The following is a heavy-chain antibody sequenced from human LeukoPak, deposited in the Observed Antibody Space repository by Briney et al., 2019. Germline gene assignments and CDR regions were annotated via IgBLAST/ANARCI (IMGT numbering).Heavy chain of an antibody. D-gene: IGHD6-13*01. J-gene: IGHJ3*02. V-gene: IGHV4-34*01. Sequence: PSQTLSLTCAVYGGSFSGYYWSWIRQPPGKGLEWIGEINHSGSTNYNPSLKSRVTMSVDTSKNQFSLNLNSVTAADTAAYYCARGVIAAADSHAFDIWGQGTMVTVSS. CDR2: INHSGST. CDR1: GGSFSGYY. CDR3: ARGVIAAADSHAFDI.